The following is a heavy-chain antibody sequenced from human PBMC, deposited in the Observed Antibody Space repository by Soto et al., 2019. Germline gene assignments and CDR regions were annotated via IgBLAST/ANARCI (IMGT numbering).Heavy chain of an antibody. J-gene: IGHJ4*02. Sequence: GGSLRLSCAAAGFTLRSYGMHWVGQASGKGVWWVAFLWHDGGNKFYGECVKCRFIISRDKSKNTLYLQMTSLSAEDTAMYYCARDGDVNTGFGKDYWGQGTLVTVS. V-gene: IGHV3-33*01. D-gene: IGHD3-16*01. CDR1: GFTLRSYG. CDR3: ARDGDVNTGFGKDY. CDR2: LWHDGGNK.